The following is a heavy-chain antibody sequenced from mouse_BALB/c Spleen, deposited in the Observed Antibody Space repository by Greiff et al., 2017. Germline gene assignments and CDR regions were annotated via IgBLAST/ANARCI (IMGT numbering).Heavy chain of an antibody. Sequence: QVQLQQPGAELVQPGASVKLSCKASGYTFTSYWMHWVKQRPGQGLEWIGEINPSNGRTNYNEKFKSKATLTVDKSSSTAYMQLSSLTSEDSAVYYCAKGAEMGSYCDYWGQGTTLTVSS. V-gene: IGHV1S81*02. D-gene: IGHD2-12*01. CDR1: GYTFTSYW. CDR3: AKGAEMGSYCDY. CDR2: INPSNGRT. J-gene: IGHJ2*01.